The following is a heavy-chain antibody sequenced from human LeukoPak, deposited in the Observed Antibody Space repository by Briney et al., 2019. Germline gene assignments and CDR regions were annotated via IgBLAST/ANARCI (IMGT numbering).Heavy chain of an antibody. Sequence: GGSLRLSCAASGFTFSSYAMHWVRQAPGKGLEWVAVISYDGSNKYYADSVKGRFTISRDNSKNTLYLQMNSLRAEDTAVYYCARDDSPEYDSSGWGYFDYWGQGTLVTVSS. CDR1: GFTFSSYA. D-gene: IGHD3-22*01. J-gene: IGHJ4*02. CDR3: ARDDSPEYDSSGWGYFDY. V-gene: IGHV3-30*04. CDR2: ISYDGSNK.